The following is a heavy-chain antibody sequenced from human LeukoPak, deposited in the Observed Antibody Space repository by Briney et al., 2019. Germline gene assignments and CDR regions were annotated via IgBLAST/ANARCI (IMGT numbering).Heavy chain of an antibody. V-gene: IGHV3-7*01. CDR3: AELGITMIGGV. D-gene: IGHD3-10*02. Sequence: GGSLRLSCAASGFIFSSYWMTWVRQAPGKGLEWVANIKQDGSEKYYVDSVKGRFTISRDNAKNTLYLQMNSLRAEDTAVYYCAELGITMIGGVWGKGTTVTISS. CDR1: GFIFSSYW. J-gene: IGHJ6*04. CDR2: IKQDGSEK.